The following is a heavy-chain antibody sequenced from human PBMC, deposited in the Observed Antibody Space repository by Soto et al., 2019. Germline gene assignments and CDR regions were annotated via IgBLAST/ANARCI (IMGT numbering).Heavy chain of an antibody. CDR2: IYYTGST. J-gene: IGHJ4*02. Sequence: SETLSLTCAVSGDSVSGYYWNWIRQPPGKGLEWIGNIYYTGSTNYSPSLKSRLTISVDTSKYQFSLNLSSVTAADTAVYYCARGYCSSVSCHEFDYWGQGALVTAPQ. CDR3: ARGYCSSVSCHEFDY. V-gene: IGHV4-59*02. D-gene: IGHD2-2*01. CDR1: GDSVSGYY.